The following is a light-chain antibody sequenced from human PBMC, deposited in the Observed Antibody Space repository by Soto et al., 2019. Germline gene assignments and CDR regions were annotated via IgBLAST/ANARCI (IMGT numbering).Light chain of an antibody. Sequence: EIVLTQSPGTLSLSPGERATLSCRASQSVYKNFLACYQQKPGQAPRLLINGASNRATGIPDRFSGSGSGTDFSLTIDRLEPEDFAVYFCHQYGSSPPTFGGGTKVAIK. CDR3: HQYGSSPPT. V-gene: IGKV3-20*01. CDR1: QSVYKNF. CDR2: GAS. J-gene: IGKJ4*01.